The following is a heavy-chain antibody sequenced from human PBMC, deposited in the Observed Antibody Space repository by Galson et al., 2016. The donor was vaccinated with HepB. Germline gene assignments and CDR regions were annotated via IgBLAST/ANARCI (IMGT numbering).Heavy chain of an antibody. D-gene: IGHD2-15*01. J-gene: IGHJ6*02. CDR3: AKGGPAVVTAASRDSGMDV. CDR1: GFTFSNYA. Sequence: SLRLSCAASGFTFSNYAMSWVRQAPGQGLVWVSALSGSGSSTYYADSVKGRFTISRDNSENTLYLQMNSLRAEDTAVYYCAKGGPAVVTAASRDSGMDVWGQGTTVIVS. V-gene: IGHV3-23*01. CDR2: LSGSGSST.